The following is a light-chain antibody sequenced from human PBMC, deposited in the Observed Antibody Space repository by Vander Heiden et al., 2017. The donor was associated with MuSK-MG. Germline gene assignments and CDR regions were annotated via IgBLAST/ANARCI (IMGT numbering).Light chain of an antibody. J-gene: IGKJ1*01. CDR3: QQYNYWPRT. CDR1: QSVSSN. V-gene: IGKV3-15*01. CDR2: GAS. Sequence: ERVMTQSPDSLSVSPGERATLSCRASQSVSSNLAWYQQKPGQAPRLLIYGASTRATGIPARFSGSGSGTEFTLTISSLESEDFAIYYCQQYNYWPRTFGPGTKVDIK.